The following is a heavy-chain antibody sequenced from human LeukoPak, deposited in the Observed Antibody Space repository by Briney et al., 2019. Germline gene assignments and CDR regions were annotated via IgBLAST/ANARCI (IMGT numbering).Heavy chain of an antibody. CDR3: AKDNYDYGDYDGGDY. J-gene: IGHJ4*02. CDR1: GFTFSTYG. Sequence: PGGSLILSCAASGFTFSTYGMHWVRQPPGKGLEWVAFIRYDGSNKYYADSVKGRFTISRDNSRDTLHLQMNSLRAEDTAVYYCAKDNYDYGDYDGGDYWGQGTLVTVSS. D-gene: IGHD4-17*01. CDR2: IRYDGSNK. V-gene: IGHV3-30*02.